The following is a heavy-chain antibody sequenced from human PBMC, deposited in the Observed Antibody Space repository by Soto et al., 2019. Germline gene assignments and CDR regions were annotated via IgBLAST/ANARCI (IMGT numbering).Heavy chain of an antibody. CDR3: ARGFAIAAADLDY. CDR1: GGSVSSGSYY. D-gene: IGHD6-13*01. Sequence: QVQLQESGPGLVKPSETLSLTCTVSGGSVSSGSYYWSWIRQPPGKGLEWIGYIFYSGSTNYNPSLKSRVTISVDTSKHQFSLKLSSVTAADTAVYYCARGFAIAAADLDYWGQGTLVTVSS. V-gene: IGHV4-61*01. CDR2: IFYSGST. J-gene: IGHJ4*02.